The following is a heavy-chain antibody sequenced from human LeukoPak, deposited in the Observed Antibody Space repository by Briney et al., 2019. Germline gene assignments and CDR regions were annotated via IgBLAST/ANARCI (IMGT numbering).Heavy chain of an antibody. CDR1: GGSISNHL. V-gene: IGHV4-34*01. CDR3: ARGVAAASSGYFDY. Sequence: PSETLSLTCTVSGGSISNHLCSWIRQPAGKGLEWIGEINHSGSTNYNPSLKSRVTISVDTSKNQFSLKLSSVTAADTAVYYCARGVAAASSGYFDYWGQGTLVTVSS. CDR2: INHSGST. D-gene: IGHD6-13*01. J-gene: IGHJ4*02.